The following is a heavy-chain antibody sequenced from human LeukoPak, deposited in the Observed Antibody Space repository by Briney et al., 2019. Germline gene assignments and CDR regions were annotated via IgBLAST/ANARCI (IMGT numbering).Heavy chain of an antibody. D-gene: IGHD3-10*01. CDR3: ARALWFGETFPAY. CDR1: GLTISSYS. V-gene: IGHV3-48*01. J-gene: IGHJ4*02. Sequence: GGSLRLSCAASGLTISSYSMNWVRQAPGKGLHWISYISSISSTIYYADSVKGRFTISRDNAKSSLYLQMNSLRAEDTAVYYCARALWFGETFPAYWGQGTLVTVSS. CDR2: ISSISSTI.